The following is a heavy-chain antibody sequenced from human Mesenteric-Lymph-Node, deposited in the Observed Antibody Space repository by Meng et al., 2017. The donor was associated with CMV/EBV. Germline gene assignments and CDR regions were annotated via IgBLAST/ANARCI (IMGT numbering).Heavy chain of an antibody. CDR3: ASQYYYDSSGYPDY. D-gene: IGHD3-22*01. CDR1: GGSVTSGGYY. Sequence: LSLTCTVSGGSVTSGGYYWSWIRQAPGKGLEWVSYISRSGSPVYYADSVKGRFTISRDNAKNSLYLQMNSLRVEDTAVYYCASQYYYDSSGYPDYWGQGTLVTVSS. V-gene: IGHV3-11*01. J-gene: IGHJ4*02. CDR2: ISRSGSPV.